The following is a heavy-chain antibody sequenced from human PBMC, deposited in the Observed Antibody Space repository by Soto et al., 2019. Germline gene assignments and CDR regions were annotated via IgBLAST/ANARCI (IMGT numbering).Heavy chain of an antibody. D-gene: IGHD4-4*01. CDR3: VRVDGGNSHWYFAL. CDR2: IHHTGST. Sequence: QVQLPESGPGMVTPSGNLSLNFAVSGGYISSNNWWSWVRQPPGKGLEWIGEIHHTGSTNYNTSLKSRGNTSVDKSNNHCSLDIDSVTAADTAVAYCVRVDGGNSHWYFALWGRGTLVTVSS. CDR1: GGYISSNNW. V-gene: IGHV4-4*02. J-gene: IGHJ2*01.